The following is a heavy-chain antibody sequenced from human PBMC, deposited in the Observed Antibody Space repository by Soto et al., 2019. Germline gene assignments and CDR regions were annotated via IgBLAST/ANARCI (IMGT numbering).Heavy chain of an antibody. CDR3: ARGQGITMVRGVERAKYYYYGMDV. Sequence: SEALSLTCTVSGGSISGDYWSWIRQPPGKGLEWIAYIYYSGSTNYNPSLRSRVTISVDTSKNQFSLKLSSVTAADTAVYYCARGQGITMVRGVERAKYYYYGMDVWGQGTTVTVSS. CDR2: IYYSGST. V-gene: IGHV4-59*12. J-gene: IGHJ6*02. D-gene: IGHD3-10*01. CDR1: GGSISGDY.